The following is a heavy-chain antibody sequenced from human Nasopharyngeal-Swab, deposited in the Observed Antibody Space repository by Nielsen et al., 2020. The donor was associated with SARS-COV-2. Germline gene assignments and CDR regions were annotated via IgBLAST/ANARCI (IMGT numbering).Heavy chain of an antibody. CDR2: INHSGST. CDR3: ARHYYDSSGYYQRWYFDL. CDR1: GFTFSSYW. Sequence: GSLRLSCAASGFTFSSYWMSWIRQPPGKGLEWIGEINHSGSTNYNPSLKSRVTISVDTSKNQFSLKLSSVTAADTAVYYCARHYYDSSGYYQRWYFDLWGRGTLVTVSS. D-gene: IGHD3-22*01. J-gene: IGHJ2*01. V-gene: IGHV4-34*01.